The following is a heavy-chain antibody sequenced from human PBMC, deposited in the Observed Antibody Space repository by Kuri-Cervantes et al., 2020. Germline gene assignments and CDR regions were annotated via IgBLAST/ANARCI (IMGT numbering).Heavy chain of an antibody. CDR1: GASITTYY. CDR3: ARDFGSGDAFDI. D-gene: IGHD3-10*01. V-gene: IGHV4-4*07. Sequence: SETLSLTCSVSGASITTYYWSWIRQSAGKGLEWLGRISSTGTTNHNPSLESRVTMSIDKSKSHFSLNLTSVSAADTAIYYCARDFGSGDAFDIWGQGTLVTDSS. J-gene: IGHJ3*02. CDR2: ISSTGTT.